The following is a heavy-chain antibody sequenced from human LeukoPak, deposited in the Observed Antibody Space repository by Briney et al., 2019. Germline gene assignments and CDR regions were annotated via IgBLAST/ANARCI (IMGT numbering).Heavy chain of an antibody. J-gene: IGHJ4*02. Sequence: PGGSLRLSCAASGFTVSSNYMSWVRQAPGKGLEWGSVIYSGGSTYYADSVKGRFTISRDNSKNTLYLQMNSLRAEDTAVSYCATSGRDGYNLDYWGQGTLVTVSS. CDR2: IYSGGST. D-gene: IGHD5-24*01. V-gene: IGHV3-53*01. CDR3: ATSGRDGYNLDY. CDR1: GFTVSSNY.